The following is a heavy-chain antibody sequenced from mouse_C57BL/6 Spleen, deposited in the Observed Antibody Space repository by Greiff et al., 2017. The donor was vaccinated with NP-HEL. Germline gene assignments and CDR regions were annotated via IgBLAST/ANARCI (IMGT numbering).Heavy chain of an antibody. Sequence: EVMLVESGGGLVKPGGSLKLSCAASGFTFSSYAMSWVRQTPEKRLEWVATISDGGSYTYYPDNVKGRFTISRDNAKNNLYLQMSHLKSEDTAMYYCAREGIYYGNFVYFDYWGQGTTLTVSS. D-gene: IGHD2-1*01. CDR2: ISDGGSYT. V-gene: IGHV5-4*01. CDR3: AREGIYYGNFVYFDY. J-gene: IGHJ2*01. CDR1: GFTFSSYA.